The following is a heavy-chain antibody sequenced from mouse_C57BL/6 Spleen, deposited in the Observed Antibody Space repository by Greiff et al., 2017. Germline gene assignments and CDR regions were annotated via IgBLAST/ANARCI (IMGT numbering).Heavy chain of an antibody. CDR2: IYPRSGNT. CDR3: ATFITTGYFDV. V-gene: IGHV1-81*01. D-gene: IGHD1-1*01. CDR1: GYTFTSYG. J-gene: IGHJ1*03. Sequence: QVQLQQSGAELARPGASVKLSCKASGYTFTSYGISWVKQRTGQGLECIGEIYPRSGNTYYNEKFKGKATLTADKSSSTAYMELRSLTSEDSAVYFCATFITTGYFDVWGTGTTVTVSS.